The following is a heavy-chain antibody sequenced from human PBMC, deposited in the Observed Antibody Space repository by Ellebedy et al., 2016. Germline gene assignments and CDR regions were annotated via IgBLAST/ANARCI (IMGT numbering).Heavy chain of an antibody. CDR3: AREHFYSGLDY. V-gene: IGHV3-21*05. D-gene: IGHD5-12*01. Sequence: GESLKISCTASGFNFSNHIFSWVRQAPGRGLEWVSRISATNIYYTDSVKGRFTISRDNAKDSLYLQMSSLRAEDTAVYHCAREHFYSGLDYWGQGILVTVSS. CDR2: ISATNI. CDR1: GFNFSNHI. J-gene: IGHJ4*02.